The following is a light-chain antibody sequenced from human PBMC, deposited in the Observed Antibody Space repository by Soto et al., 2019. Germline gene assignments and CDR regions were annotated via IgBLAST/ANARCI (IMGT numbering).Light chain of an antibody. CDR2: GAS. CDR3: QQYNKWPPHT. J-gene: IGKJ2*01. CDR1: QSVSSN. V-gene: IGKV3-15*01. Sequence: EIVVTQSPATPSVSPGERATLSCRASQSVSSNLAWYQQKPGQAPRLLIYGASTRATGIPARFSGSGSGTEFTLTISSLQSEDFAVYYCQQYNKWPPHTFGQGTKLEIK.